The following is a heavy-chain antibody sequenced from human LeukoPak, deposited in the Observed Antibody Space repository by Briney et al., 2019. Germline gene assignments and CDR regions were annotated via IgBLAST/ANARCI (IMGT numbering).Heavy chain of an antibody. J-gene: IGHJ4*02. CDR1: GYSFTDYW. CDR3: VRGGYSRGWAFDY. D-gene: IGHD6-19*01. V-gene: IGHV5-51*01. CDR2: IYPGDSDT. Sequence: GESLKISCKGSGYSFTDYWIGWVRQMPGKGLEWMGIIYPGDSDTTYSPSFQGQVTISADKSISTAYLQWSSLKASDTAMYYCVRGGYSRGWAFDYWGQGTLVTVSS.